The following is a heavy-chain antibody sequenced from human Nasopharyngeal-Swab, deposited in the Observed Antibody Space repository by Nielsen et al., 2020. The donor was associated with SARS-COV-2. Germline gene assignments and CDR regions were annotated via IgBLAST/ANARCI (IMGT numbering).Heavy chain of an antibody. CDR2: ISTSSTNL. V-gene: IGHV3-21*01. J-gene: IGHJ4*02. D-gene: IGHD4-17*01. Sequence: VRQALGKGLEWVSSISTSSTNLYYADSVKGRFTISRDNARNSLYLQMNSLRVEDTAVYYCARGPAGSYGDFDYWGQGILVTVSS. CDR3: ARGPAGSYGDFDY.